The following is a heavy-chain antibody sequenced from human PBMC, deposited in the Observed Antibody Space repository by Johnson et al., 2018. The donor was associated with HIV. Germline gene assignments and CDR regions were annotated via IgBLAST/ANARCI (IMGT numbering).Heavy chain of an antibody. V-gene: IGHV3-15*01. J-gene: IGHJ3*02. D-gene: IGHD3-10*01. CDR1: GFTFSSYG. Sequence: VQLVESGGGVVQPGRSLRLSCAASGFTFSSYGMHWVRQAPGKGLEWVGRIKSKTDGGTTDYAAPVKGRFTISRDDSKNTLYLQMNSLKTEDTAVYYCTTDPGSGSYYNVDAFDIWGQGTMVTVSS. CDR2: IKSKTDGGTT. CDR3: TTDPGSGSYYNVDAFDI.